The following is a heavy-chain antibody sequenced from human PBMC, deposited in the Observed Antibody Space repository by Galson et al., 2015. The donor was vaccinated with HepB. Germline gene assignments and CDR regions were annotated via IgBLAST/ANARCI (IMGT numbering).Heavy chain of an antibody. CDR3: AKGSNYVFDY. D-gene: IGHD4-11*01. CDR1: GFTFSSYG. J-gene: IGHJ4*02. V-gene: IGHV3-30*18. CDR2: ISYDGSNK. Sequence: SLRLSCAASGFTFSSYGTHWVRQAPGKGLEWVAVISYDGSNKYYADSVKGRFTISRDNSKNTLYLQMNSLRAEDTAVYYCAKGSNYVFDYWGQGTLVTVSS.